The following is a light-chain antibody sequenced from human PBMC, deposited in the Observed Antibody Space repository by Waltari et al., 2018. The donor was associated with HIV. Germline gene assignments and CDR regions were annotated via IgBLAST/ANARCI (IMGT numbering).Light chain of an antibody. CDR2: EVS. Sequence: QSGLTQPASVSGSPGPPLTISCTGTTSAVGGYNYVSWYQQHPGKAPKLIIYEVSNRPSGVSNRFSGSKSGNTASLTISGLQPEDETDYYCSSFSSSSTPYVFGTGTKVTVL. CDR3: SSFSSSSTPYV. J-gene: IGLJ1*01. CDR1: TSAVGGYNY. V-gene: IGLV2-14*01.